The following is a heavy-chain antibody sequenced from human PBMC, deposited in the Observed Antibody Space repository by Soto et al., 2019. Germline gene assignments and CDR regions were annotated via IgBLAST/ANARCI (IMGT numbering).Heavy chain of an antibody. Sequence: SVKVSCKTSGFTFSSSAVHWVRQARGHRLQWIGWIDVGSGNANYAQMLQERVTISRDMSTSTAYMELSSLRSEDTAVYYCAAWGYYDSTTMTLGYYYGMDVWGQGTTVTVSS. CDR1: GFTFSSSA. CDR2: IDVGSGNA. CDR3: AAWGYYDSTTMTLGYYYGMDV. V-gene: IGHV1-58*01. J-gene: IGHJ6*02. D-gene: IGHD3-22*01.